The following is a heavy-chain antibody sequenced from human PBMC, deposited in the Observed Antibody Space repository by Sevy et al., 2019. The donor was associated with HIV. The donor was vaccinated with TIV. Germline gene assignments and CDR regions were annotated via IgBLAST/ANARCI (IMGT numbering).Heavy chain of an antibody. CDR3: ARGLGAAAGSWEDY. CDR1: GGSFSGYY. Sequence: SETLSLTCAVYGGSFSGYYWSWIRQPPGKGLEWSGEINHSGSTNYNPSLKSRVTISVDTSKNQFSLKLSSVTAADTAVYYCARGLGAAAGSWEDYWGQGTLVTVSS. J-gene: IGHJ4*02. V-gene: IGHV4-34*01. D-gene: IGHD6-13*01. CDR2: INHSGST.